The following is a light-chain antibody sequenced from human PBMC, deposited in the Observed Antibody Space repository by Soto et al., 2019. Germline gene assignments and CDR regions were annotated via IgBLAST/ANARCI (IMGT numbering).Light chain of an antibody. CDR2: RNN. CDR3: AAWDDSLSGVV. CDR1: SSNIGSNY. V-gene: IGLV1-47*01. Sequence: QSVLTQPPSASGTPGQRVTISCSGSSSNIGSNYVYWYQQLPGTAPKLVIYRNNQRPSGVPDRFSGSKSGTSASLAISGLRSDDEADYYCAAWDDSLSGVVFGGGTKVTVL. J-gene: IGLJ2*01.